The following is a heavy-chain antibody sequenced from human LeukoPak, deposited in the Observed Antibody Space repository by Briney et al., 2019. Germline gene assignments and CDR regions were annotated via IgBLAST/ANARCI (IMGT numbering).Heavy chain of an antibody. D-gene: IGHD3-22*01. CDR1: GFTFSSYE. CDR2: ISSSGSTI. Sequence: GGSLRVSCAASGFTFSSYEMNGVRQAPGKGLEWVSYISSSGSTIYYADSVKGRFTISRDNAKNSLYLQMNSLRAEDTAVYYCASEGGYYYDSSGYLDYWGQGTLVTVSS. J-gene: IGHJ4*02. CDR3: ASEGGYYYDSSGYLDY. V-gene: IGHV3-48*03.